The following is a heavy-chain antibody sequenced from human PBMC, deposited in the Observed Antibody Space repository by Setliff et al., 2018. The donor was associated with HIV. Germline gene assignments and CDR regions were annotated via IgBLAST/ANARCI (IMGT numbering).Heavy chain of an antibody. D-gene: IGHD2-2*01. Sequence: SETLSLTCTVSNDSINYQYWAWIRQPPGKGLEWIGSIYYSGNTNYNPSLKSRVTISTDTSKNQFSLRLNSVTAADTAVYYCARVRLRVPPSIFDYWGQGALVTVSS. J-gene: IGHJ4*02. CDR3: ARVRLRVPPSIFDY. CDR1: NDSINYQY. V-gene: IGHV4-59*11. CDR2: IYYSGNT.